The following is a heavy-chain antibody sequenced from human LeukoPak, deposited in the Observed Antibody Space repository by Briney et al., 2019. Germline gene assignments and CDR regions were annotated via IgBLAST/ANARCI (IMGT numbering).Heavy chain of an antibody. CDR2: ISYDGHSK. CDR3: AKDLGVVVVTH. D-gene: IGHD2-15*01. CDR1: GFTFSSFG. J-gene: IGHJ4*02. V-gene: IGHV3-30*18. Sequence: GGSLRLSCAAPGFTFSSFGMHWVRQAPGKGLEWVAVISYDGHSKYYADSVTGRFTIFRDNSKNTLSLQMNSLRVEDTAVYYCAKDLGVVVVTHWGQGTLVTVSS.